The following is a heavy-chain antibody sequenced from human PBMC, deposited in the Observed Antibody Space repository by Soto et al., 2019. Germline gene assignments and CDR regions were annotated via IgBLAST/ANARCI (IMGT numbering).Heavy chain of an antibody. Sequence: EVQLVESGGGLVQPGGSLRLSCVVSGFSFSDHYMNWVRQAPGKGLEWVGRTINKGNSYTTAYAASVKDRFTISRDDAKYSLYLQMNILKTEDTAVYYCARDGAVTGPDFEYWGQGTLVTVSS. CDR2: TINKGNSYTT. CDR3: ARDGAVTGPDFEY. J-gene: IGHJ4*02. D-gene: IGHD6-19*01. CDR1: GFSFSDHY. V-gene: IGHV3-72*01.